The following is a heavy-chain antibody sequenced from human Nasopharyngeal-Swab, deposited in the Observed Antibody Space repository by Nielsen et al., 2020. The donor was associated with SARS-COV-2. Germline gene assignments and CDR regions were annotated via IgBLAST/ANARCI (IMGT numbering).Heavy chain of an antibody. CDR3: ARDPYYDILTGYSCHFDY. D-gene: IGHD3-9*01. J-gene: IGHJ4*02. CDR2: INHSGST. V-gene: IGHV4-34*01. Sequence: SETLSLTCAVYGGSFSGYYWSWIRQPPGKGLEWIGEINHSGSTNYNPSLKSRVTISVDTSKNQFSLKLSSVTAADTAVYYCARDPYYDILTGYSCHFDYWGQGTLVTVSS. CDR1: GGSFSGYY.